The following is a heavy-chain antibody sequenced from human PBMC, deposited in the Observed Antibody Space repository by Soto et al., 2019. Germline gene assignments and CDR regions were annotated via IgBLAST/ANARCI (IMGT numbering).Heavy chain of an antibody. CDR3: TRGYGDYVRDY. V-gene: IGHV3-73*01. J-gene: IGHJ4*02. CDR1: GFTFSGSA. D-gene: IGHD4-17*01. Sequence: EVQLVESGGGLVQPGGSLKLSCAVSGFTFSGSAMHWVRQASGKGLEWVGRIRSKANSYATAYAASVKGRFTISRDDSTTAAYLQMNSLRTEATAVYYCTRGYGDYVRDYWGQGTLVTVSS. CDR2: IRSKANSYAT.